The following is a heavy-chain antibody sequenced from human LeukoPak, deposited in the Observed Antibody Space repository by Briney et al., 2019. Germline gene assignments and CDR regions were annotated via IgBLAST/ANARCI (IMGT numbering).Heavy chain of an antibody. J-gene: IGHJ4*02. V-gene: IGHV1-46*01. Sequence: ASVKVSCKASGYTFTSYYMHWVRQAPGQGLEWMGIINPSGGSTSYAQKSQGRVTMTRDMSTSTVYMELSSLRSEDTAVYYCASGYSSGWYDYWGQGTLVTVSS. CDR3: ASGYSSGWYDY. D-gene: IGHD6-19*01. CDR2: INPSGGST. CDR1: GYTFTSYY.